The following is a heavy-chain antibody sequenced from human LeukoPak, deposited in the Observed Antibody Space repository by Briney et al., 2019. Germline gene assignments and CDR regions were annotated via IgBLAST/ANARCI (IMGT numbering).Heavy chain of an antibody. CDR3: ANDPGYRYFDWLYYFDY. J-gene: IGHJ4*02. CDR1: GFTFSSYG. Sequence: GGSLRLSCAASGFTFSSYGMHCVRQAPGKGLEWVAVISYDGSNKYYADSVKGRFTISRDNSKNTLYLQMNSLRAEDTAVYYCANDPGYRYFDWLYYFDYWGQGTLVTVSS. CDR2: ISYDGSNK. D-gene: IGHD3-9*01. V-gene: IGHV3-30*18.